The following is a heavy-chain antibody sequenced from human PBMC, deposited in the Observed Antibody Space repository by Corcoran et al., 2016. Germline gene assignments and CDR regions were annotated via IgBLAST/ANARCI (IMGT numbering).Heavy chain of an antibody. D-gene: IGHD4-17*01. CDR2: INHSGST. CDR3: ARTTTVIGYFDL. J-gene: IGHJ2*01. CDR1: GGSFSGYY. Sequence: QVQLQQWGAGLLKPSETLSLTCAVYGGSFSGYYWSWIRQPPGKGVGWIGEINHSGSTNYNPSLKSRVTISVDTSKNQFSLKLSSVTAADTAVYYCARTTTVIGYFDLWGRGTLVTVSS. V-gene: IGHV4-34*01.